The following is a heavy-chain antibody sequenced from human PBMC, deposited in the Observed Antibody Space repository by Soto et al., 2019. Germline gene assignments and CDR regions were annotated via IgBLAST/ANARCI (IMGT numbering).Heavy chain of an antibody. D-gene: IGHD3-22*01. CDR2: IIPILGTA. V-gene: IGHV1-69*13. CDR1: GDTFSSYA. CDR3: ARDYYDSSGYYYADY. J-gene: IGHJ4*02. Sequence: SVKVSCKASGDTFSSYAISWVRQAPGQGLEWMGGIIPILGTANYAQKFQGRVTITADESTSTAYMELSSLRSEDTAVYYCARDYYDSSGYYYADYWGQGTLVTVSS.